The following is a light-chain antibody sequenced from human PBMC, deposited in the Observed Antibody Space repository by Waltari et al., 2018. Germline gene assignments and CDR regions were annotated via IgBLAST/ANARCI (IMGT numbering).Light chain of an antibody. CDR2: WAS. Sequence: RSSQSVSYYSNNKNYLAWYRQKPGQPPKLLISWASTRESGVPDRFSGSGSGTDFTLTISSLQAEDVAVYYCQQYYSTPPTFGQGTKVEIK. CDR1: QSVSYYSNNKNY. J-gene: IGKJ1*01. V-gene: IGKV4-1*01. CDR3: QQYYSTPPT.